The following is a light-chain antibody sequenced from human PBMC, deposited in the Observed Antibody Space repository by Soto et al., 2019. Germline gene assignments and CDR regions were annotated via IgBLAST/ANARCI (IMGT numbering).Light chain of an antibody. Sequence: EIVLTQSPGTLSLSPGERATLSCRASQSVSSSYLAWYQQKPGQTPRLLIYDTSTRATGVPTRFSGSRSGTEFTLIISSLQSEDSAVYYCQQYNSWLWTFGQGTKVDI. CDR1: QSVSSSY. V-gene: IGKV3-15*01. CDR3: QQYNSWLWT. J-gene: IGKJ1*01. CDR2: DTS.